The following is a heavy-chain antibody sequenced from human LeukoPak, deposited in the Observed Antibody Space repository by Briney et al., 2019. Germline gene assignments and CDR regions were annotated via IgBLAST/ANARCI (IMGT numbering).Heavy chain of an antibody. J-gene: IGHJ6*02. D-gene: IGHD2-2*01. CDR2: ISSTSSYK. CDR3: ARDVWDIVVVPAAHYYYYGMDV. CDR1: GFIFNAYS. Sequence: PGGSLRLSCAASGFIFNAYSMNWVRQAPGKGLEWVSSISSTSSYKYYADSVRGRFTISRDNAKNSLYLQMNSLRAEDTAVYYCARDVWDIVVVPAAHYYYYGMDVWGQGTTVTVSS. V-gene: IGHV3-21*01.